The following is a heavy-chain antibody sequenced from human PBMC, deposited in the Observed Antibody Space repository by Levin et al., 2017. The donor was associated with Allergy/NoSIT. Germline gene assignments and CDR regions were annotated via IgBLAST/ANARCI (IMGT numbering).Heavy chain of an antibody. CDR2: ITSDGSSK. Sequence: GGSLRLSCAASGFSFSTYGIHWVRQAPGKGLEWVALITSDGSSKFFADSVKGRFTISRDNSKNTLHLQMSSLRPEEKAVYYCAKGGDMDVWGQGTTVTVAS. V-gene: IGHV3-30*18. D-gene: IGHD3-16*01. J-gene: IGHJ6*02. CDR3: AKGGDMDV. CDR1: GFSFSTYG.